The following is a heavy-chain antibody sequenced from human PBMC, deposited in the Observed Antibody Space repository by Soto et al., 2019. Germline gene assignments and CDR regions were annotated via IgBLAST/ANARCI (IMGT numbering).Heavy chain of an antibody. Sequence: QVELVQSGAEVKKPGASVKVSCKASGYTFTSYGISWVRQAPGQGLEWMGWISAYNGNTNYAQKLQGRVTMTPDTSPSTAYMERRSRRSDDTAVYYCARVTYSYYGMDVWGQGTTVTVSS. CDR3: ARVTYSYYGMDV. CDR2: ISAYNGNT. V-gene: IGHV1-18*01. J-gene: IGHJ6*02. CDR1: GYTFTSYG.